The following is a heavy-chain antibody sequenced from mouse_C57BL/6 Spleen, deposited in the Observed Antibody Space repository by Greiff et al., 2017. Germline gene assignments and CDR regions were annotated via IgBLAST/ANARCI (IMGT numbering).Heavy chain of an antibody. CDR3: ARSGTGFAY. V-gene: IGHV1-26*01. CDR1: GYTFTDYY. J-gene: IGHJ3*01. D-gene: IGHD4-1*01. Sequence: EVQLQQSGPELVKPGASVKISCKASGYTFTDYYMNWVKQSHGKSLEWIGDINPNNGGTSYNQKFKGKATLTVDKSSSTDYMELRSLTSEDSAVYYCARSGTGFAYWGQGTLVTVSA. CDR2: INPNNGGT.